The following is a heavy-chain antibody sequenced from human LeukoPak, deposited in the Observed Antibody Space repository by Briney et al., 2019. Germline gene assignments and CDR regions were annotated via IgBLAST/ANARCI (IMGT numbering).Heavy chain of an antibody. D-gene: IGHD2-21*01. CDR1: GSTSGDDA. J-gene: IGHJ4*02. V-gene: IGHV3-49*03. CDR3: TRDRVGLWWFN. CDR2: IRSKTYGGTT. Sequence: GGSLRLSCTASGSTSGDDALNWFRQAPGKGLEWVGFIRSKTYGGTTEYAASVKGRFTISRDDSKSIAYLQMNSPKTEDAAVYYCTRDRVGLWWFNWGQGTLVTVSS.